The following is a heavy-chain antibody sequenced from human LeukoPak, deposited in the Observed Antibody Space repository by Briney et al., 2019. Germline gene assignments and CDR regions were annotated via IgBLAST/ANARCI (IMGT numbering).Heavy chain of an antibody. Sequence: RGSLRLSCAASGFTVSSNYMSWFRQAPGKGLEWVSVIYSGGSTYYADSVKGRFTISRDNSKNTLYLQMNSLRAEDTAVYYCARASEDYAVLRYFDWAVAGGMDVWGQGTTVTVSS. CDR2: IYSGGST. CDR3: ARASEDYAVLRYFDWAVAGGMDV. CDR1: GFTVSSNY. D-gene: IGHD3-9*01. J-gene: IGHJ6*02. V-gene: IGHV3-53*01.